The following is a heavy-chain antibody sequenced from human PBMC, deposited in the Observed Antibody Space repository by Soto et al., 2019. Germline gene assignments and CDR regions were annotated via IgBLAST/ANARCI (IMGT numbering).Heavy chain of an antibody. V-gene: IGHV1-69*01. J-gene: IGHJ4*02. CDR1: GGTFSSYA. CDR2: IIPIFGTA. D-gene: IGHD3-10*01. CDR3: ARGNYYYGSGSYSALGY. Sequence: QVQLVQSGAAVKKPGSSVKVSCTASGGTFSSYAISWVRQAPGQGLEWMVGIIPIFGTANYAQKFQGRVTITADESTSTAYMELSSLRSEDTAVYYCARGNYYYGSGSYSALGYWGQGTLVTVSS.